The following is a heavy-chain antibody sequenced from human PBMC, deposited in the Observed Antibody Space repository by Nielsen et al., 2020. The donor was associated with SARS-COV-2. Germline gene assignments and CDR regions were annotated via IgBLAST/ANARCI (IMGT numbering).Heavy chain of an antibody. Sequence: ASVKVSCKASGYTFTSYGISWVRQTPGQGLEWMGIINPSGVVRYAQKFQDRVSLTRDTATSTVYMELSSLRSEDTAMYYCARDNVGVVAANYYGMDVWGQGTTVTVSS. CDR1: GYTFTSYG. D-gene: IGHD2-15*01. CDR3: ARDNVGVVAANYYGMDV. J-gene: IGHJ6*02. V-gene: IGHV1-46*01. CDR2: INPSGVV.